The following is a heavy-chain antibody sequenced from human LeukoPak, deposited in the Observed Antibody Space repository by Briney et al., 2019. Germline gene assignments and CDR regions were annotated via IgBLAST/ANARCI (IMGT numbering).Heavy chain of an antibody. CDR1: GFTFSSYA. J-gene: IGHJ3*02. CDR3: AHSSSWYGDDAFDI. Sequence: PGGSLRLSCAASGFTFSSYAMHWVRQAPGKGLEWVAVISYDGSNKYYADSVKGRFTISRDNSKNTLYLQMNSLRAEDTAVYYCAHSSSWYGDDAFDIWGQGTMVTVSS. CDR2: ISYDGSNK. D-gene: IGHD6-13*01. V-gene: IGHV3-30-3*01.